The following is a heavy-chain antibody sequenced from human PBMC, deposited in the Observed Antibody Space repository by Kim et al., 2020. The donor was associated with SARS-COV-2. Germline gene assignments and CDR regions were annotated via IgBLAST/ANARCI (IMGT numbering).Heavy chain of an antibody. V-gene: IGHV1-3*01. Sequence: QKFQGRVTITRDTSASTAYMELSSLRSEDTAVYYCARGAGVRGNNNWFDPWGQGTLVTVSS. D-gene: IGHD3-10*01. CDR3: ARGAGVRGNNNWFDP. J-gene: IGHJ5*02.